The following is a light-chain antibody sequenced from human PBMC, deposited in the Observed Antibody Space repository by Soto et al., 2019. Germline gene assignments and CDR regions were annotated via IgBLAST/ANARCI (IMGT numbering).Light chain of an antibody. CDR3: QQYGSSPLT. V-gene: IGKV3-20*01. CDR1: QSVSNSY. Sequence: EIVLTQSPGTLSLSPGERATLSCRASQSVSNSYLAWYQQKPGQAPRLLIYGASNRATGIPDRFSGSGSGTDFTLAISRLEPEDVAVYYCQQYGSSPLTFGGGTKVEIK. J-gene: IGKJ4*01. CDR2: GAS.